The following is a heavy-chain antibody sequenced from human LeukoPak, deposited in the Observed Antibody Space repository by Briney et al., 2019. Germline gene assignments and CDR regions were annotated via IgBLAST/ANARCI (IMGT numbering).Heavy chain of an antibody. V-gene: IGHV4-38-2*01. J-gene: IGHJ5*01. CDR2: IYHSGST. CDR3: ARHAADLKSYSNGLDC. D-gene: IGHD4-11*01. Sequence: NPSETLSLTCAVSGYSISSGYYWGWIRQPPGKGLEWIGSIYHSGSTYYNPSLKSRVTISVDTSKNQFSLKLSSVTAADTAVYYCARHAADLKSYSNGLDCWGQGTLVTVSS. CDR1: GYSISSGYY.